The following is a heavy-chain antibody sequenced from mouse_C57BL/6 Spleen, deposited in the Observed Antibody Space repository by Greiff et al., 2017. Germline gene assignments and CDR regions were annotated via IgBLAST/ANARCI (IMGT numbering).Heavy chain of an antibody. Sequence: QVQLKESGPELVKPGASVKMSCKASGYTFTDYEMHWVKQTPVHGLEWIGAIDPETGGTAYNQKFKGKAILTADKSSSTAYMELRSLTSEDSAVYYCTRGGLYGSSYFDYWGQGTTLTVSS. CDR3: TRGGLYGSSYFDY. CDR2: IDPETGGT. J-gene: IGHJ2*01. CDR1: GYTFTDYE. D-gene: IGHD1-1*01. V-gene: IGHV1-15*01.